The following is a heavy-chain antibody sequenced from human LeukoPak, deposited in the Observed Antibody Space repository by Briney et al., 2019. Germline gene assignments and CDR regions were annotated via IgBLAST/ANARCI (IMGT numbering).Heavy chain of an antibody. CDR2: ISWNSGSI. V-gene: IGHV3-9*01. CDR3: ARAIAVAEGY. D-gene: IGHD6-19*01. CDR1: GFTFDDYA. J-gene: IGHJ4*02. Sequence: GRSLRLSCAASGFTFDDYAMHWVRQAPGKGLEWVSGISWNSGSIGYADSVKGRFTISRDNAKNSLYLQMNSLRAEDTAVYYCARAIAVAEGYWGQGTLVTVSS.